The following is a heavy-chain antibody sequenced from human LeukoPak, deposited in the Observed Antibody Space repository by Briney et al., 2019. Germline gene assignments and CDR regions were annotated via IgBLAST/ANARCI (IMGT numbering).Heavy chain of an antibody. V-gene: IGHV4-34*01. D-gene: IGHD2-15*01. Sequence: SETLSLTCAVYGGSFSGYYWSWIRQPPGKGLEWIGEINHSGSTSYNPSLKSRVTISVDTSKNQFSLKLSSVTAADTAVYYCARGLNRGYCSGGSCSEGGGYWGRGTLVTVSS. CDR3: ARGLNRGYCSGGSCSEGGGY. J-gene: IGHJ4*02. CDR2: INHSGST. CDR1: GGSFSGYY.